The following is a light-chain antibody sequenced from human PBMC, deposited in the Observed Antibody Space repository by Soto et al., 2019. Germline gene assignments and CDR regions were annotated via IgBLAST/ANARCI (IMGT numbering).Light chain of an antibody. CDR2: RNN. V-gene: IGLV1-47*01. J-gene: IGLJ1*01. CDR1: SSNIGSNY. CDR3: AAWDDSLSGQV. Sequence: QSALTQPPSASGTPGQRVTISCSGSSSNIGSNYVYWYQQLPGTAPKLLIYRNNQRPSGVPDRFSGSKSGTSASLAISGLRSDYDADYYCAAWDDSLSGQVFGTG.